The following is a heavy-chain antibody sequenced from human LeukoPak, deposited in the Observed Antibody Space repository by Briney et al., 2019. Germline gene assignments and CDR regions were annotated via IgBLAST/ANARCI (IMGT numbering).Heavy chain of an antibody. CDR3: ARGGIRDSNNVNYLYMDA. Sequence: ASVKVSCKASGYTFDIYNVYWVRQATGKGLEWMGWMNPRTGFAGYAQKFQDRVNMTRNTFITTAYMELTSLRSEDTAVYFCARGGIRDSNNVNYLYMDAWGKGTTVIVSS. CDR2: MNPRTGFA. J-gene: IGHJ6*04. D-gene: IGHD4-11*01. CDR1: GYTFDIYN. V-gene: IGHV1-8*01.